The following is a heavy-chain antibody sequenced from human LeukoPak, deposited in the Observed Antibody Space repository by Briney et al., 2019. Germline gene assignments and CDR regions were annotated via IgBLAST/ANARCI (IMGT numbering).Heavy chain of an antibody. J-gene: IGHJ4*02. CDR3: ARDLPSRFRAVAGTRNDY. Sequence: ASVKVSCKASGYTFTGYYMHWVRQAPGQGLEWMGWINPNSGGTNYAQKFQGRVTMTRDTSISTAYMELSRLRSDDTAVYHCARDLPSRFRAVAGTRNDYWGQGTLVTVSS. V-gene: IGHV1-2*02. D-gene: IGHD6-19*01. CDR1: GYTFTGYY. CDR2: INPNSGGT.